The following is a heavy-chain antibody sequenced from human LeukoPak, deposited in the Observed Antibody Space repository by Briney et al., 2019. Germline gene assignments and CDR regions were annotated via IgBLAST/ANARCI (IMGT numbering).Heavy chain of an antibody. CDR1: GFTFDDYT. J-gene: IGHJ1*01. CDR3: AKDLYSSSWYRYFQH. V-gene: IGHV3-9*01. D-gene: IGHD6-13*01. Sequence: GGSLRLSCAASGFTFDDYTMHWVRQAPGKGLEWVSGTSWNSGSIGYADSVKGRFTISRDNAKNSLYLQMNSLRAEDTALYYCAKDLYSSSWYRYFQHWGQGTLVTVSS. CDR2: TSWNSGSI.